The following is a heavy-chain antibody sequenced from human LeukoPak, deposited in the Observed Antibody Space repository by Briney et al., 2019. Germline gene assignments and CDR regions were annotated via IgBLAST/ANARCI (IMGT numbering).Heavy chain of an antibody. CDR2: FDPEDGET. D-gene: IGHD6-13*01. J-gene: IGHJ5*02. CDR1: GYTLTELS. CDR3: ATSPPYSSSWYWFDP. Sequence: GASVKVSCKASGYTLTELSMHWVRQAPGKGLEWMGGFDPEDGETIYAQKFQGRVTMTEDTSTDTAYMELSSLRSEDTAVYYCATSPPYSSSWYWFDPWGQGTLVTVSS. V-gene: IGHV1-24*01.